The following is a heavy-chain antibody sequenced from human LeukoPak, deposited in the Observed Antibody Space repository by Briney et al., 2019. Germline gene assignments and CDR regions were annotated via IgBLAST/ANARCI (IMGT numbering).Heavy chain of an antibody. CDR2: IKQDGREK. D-gene: IGHD6-13*01. CDR1: GFTFSSYW. CDR3: ARDVISSSSWYVDY. J-gene: IGHJ4*02. Sequence: QPGGSLRLSCAASGFTFSSYWMSWVRQAPGKGLEWVANIKQDGREKYYVDSVKGRFTISRDNGKNSLYLQMNSLRAEDTAVYYCARDVISSSSWYVDYWGQGTLVTVSS. V-gene: IGHV3-7*01.